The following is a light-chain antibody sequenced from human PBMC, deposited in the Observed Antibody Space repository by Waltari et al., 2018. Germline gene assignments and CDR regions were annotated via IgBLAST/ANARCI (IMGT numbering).Light chain of an antibody. CDR3: NSRDNRGQGVI. J-gene: IGLJ2*01. Sequence: SSELTQDPAVSVALGQTIRITCQRDSLRSCDASWYQQKPGQAPVLVMFGENNRPSGVPDRFSGSISGSTTSLTITGAQAEDEADYYFNSRDNRGQGVIFGGGTKVTVL. CDR2: GEN. V-gene: IGLV3-19*01. CDR1: SLRSCD.